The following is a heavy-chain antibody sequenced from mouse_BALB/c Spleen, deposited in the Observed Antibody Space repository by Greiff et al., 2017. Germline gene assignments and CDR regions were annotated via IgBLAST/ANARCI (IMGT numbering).Heavy chain of an antibody. V-gene: IGHV1S81*02. Sequence: VQLQQPGAELVKPGASVKLSCKASGYTFTSYWMHWVKQRPGQGLEWIGEINPSNGRTNYNEKFKSKATLTVDKSSSTAYMQLSSLTSEDSAVYYCARDRVPYYYGSRYFDVWGAGTTVTVSS. J-gene: IGHJ1*01. CDR3: ARDRVPYYYGSRYFDV. CDR1: GYTFTSYW. CDR2: INPSNGRT. D-gene: IGHD1-1*01.